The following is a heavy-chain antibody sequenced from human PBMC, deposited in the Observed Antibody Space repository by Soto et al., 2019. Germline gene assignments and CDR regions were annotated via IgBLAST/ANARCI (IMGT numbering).Heavy chain of an antibody. D-gene: IGHD3-3*01. V-gene: IGHV5-51*01. CDR3: ARHRYEGDFWSGYTSYYYYTDV. CDR1: GYSFTSYW. CDR2: IYPGDSDT. J-gene: IGHJ6*03. Sequence: PGESLKISCKGSGYSFTSYWIGWVRQMPGKGLEWMGIIYPGDSDTTYSPSFQGHVTISADKSINTAYLQWSSLKASDTAMYYCARHRYEGDFWSGYTSYYYYTDVWGKGTTVSVYS.